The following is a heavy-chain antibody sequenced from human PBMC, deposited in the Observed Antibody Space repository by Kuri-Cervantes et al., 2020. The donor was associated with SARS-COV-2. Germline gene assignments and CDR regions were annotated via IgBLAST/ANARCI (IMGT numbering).Heavy chain of an antibody. V-gene: IGHV4-39*07. D-gene: IGHD3-10*01. CDR1: GGSISSSSYY. Sequence: SETLSLTCTVSGGSISSSSYYWGWIRQPPGKGLEWIGSIYYSGSTNYNPSLKSRVTISVDTSKNQFSLKLSSVTAADTAVYYCARGSILLWFGESPPDYWGQGTLVTVSS. J-gene: IGHJ4*02. CDR2: IYYSGST. CDR3: ARGSILLWFGESPPDY.